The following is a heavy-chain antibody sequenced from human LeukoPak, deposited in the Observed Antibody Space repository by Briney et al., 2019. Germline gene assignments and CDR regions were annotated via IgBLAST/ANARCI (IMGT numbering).Heavy chain of an antibody. Sequence: ASVKVSCKASGGTFSSYAISWVRQAPGQGLEWMGRIIPILGIANYAQKFQGRVTITADKSTSTAYMELSSLRSEDTAVYYCARNRFYDSSTHPIDYWGQGTLVTVSS. D-gene: IGHD3-22*01. V-gene: IGHV1-69*04. CDR3: ARNRFYDSSTHPIDY. CDR1: GGTFSSYA. J-gene: IGHJ4*02. CDR2: IIPILGIA.